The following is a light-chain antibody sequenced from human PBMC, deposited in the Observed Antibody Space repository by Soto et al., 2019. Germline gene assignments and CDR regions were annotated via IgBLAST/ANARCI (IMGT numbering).Light chain of an antibody. CDR3: CSYAGTYTGV. CDR1: GSDIGSYNY. CDR2: EVR. J-gene: IGLJ1*01. V-gene: IGLV2-14*01. Sequence: HSALTQPASVSGSPGQSITISCTGTGSDIGSYNYVAWYQQFPGKTPKLIIYEVRNRPSGVSFRFSGSKSGNTASLTISGLQAEDEADYYCCSYAGTYTGVFGTGTKVTVL.